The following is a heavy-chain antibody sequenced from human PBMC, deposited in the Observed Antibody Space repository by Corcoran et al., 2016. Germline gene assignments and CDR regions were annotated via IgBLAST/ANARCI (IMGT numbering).Heavy chain of an antibody. CDR3: ARPTRSETAGGVPYWFDP. J-gene: IGHJ5*02. V-gene: IGHV4-39*01. Sequence: QLQLQESGPGLVKPSETLSLTCTVSGGSISSSSYYWGWIRQPPGKGLEWIGSIYYSGSTYYNPALKSRVTISVDTSKNQFSLKLSSVTAADTAVYYCARPTRSETAGGVPYWFDPWGQGTLVTVSS. D-gene: IGHD6-13*01. CDR2: IYYSGST. CDR1: GGSISSSSYY.